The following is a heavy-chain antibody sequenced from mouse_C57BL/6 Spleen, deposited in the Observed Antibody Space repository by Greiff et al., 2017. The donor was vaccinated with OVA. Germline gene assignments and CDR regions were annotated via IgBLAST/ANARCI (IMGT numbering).Heavy chain of an antibody. D-gene: IGHD2-4*01. CDR3: AKRDYDYSYYAMDY. CDR2: IWRGGST. J-gene: IGHJ4*01. V-gene: IGHV2-5*01. Sequence: QVQLQESGPGLVQPSQSLSITCTVSGFSLTSYGVHWVRQSPGKGLEWLGVIWRGGSTDYKAAFMSRLSITKDNSKSQVFFKMNSLQADDTAIYYCAKRDYDYSYYAMDYWGQGTSVTVSS. CDR1: GFSLTSYG.